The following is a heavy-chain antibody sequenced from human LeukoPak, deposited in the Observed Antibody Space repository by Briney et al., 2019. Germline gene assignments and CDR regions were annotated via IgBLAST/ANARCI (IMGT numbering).Heavy chain of an antibody. V-gene: IGHV4-39*01. J-gene: IGHJ3*02. CDR1: GGSISSYY. Sequence: PSETLSLTCTVSGGSISSYYWSWIRQPPGKGLEWIGSIYYSDSGKMYYNPSLKSRVTMSADTSKNQFSLRVSSVTAADTAVYYCARRPPALGAFDIWGQGTMVSVSS. CDR3: ARRPPALGAFDI. CDR2: IYYSDSGKM.